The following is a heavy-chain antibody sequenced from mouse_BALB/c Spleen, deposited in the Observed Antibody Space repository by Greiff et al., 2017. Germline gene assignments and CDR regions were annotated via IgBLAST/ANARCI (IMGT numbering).Heavy chain of an antibody. CDR3: ARGPFGPRYAMDY. CDR2: IWGDGST. Sequence: VKLVESGPGLVAPSQSLSITCTVSGFSLTGYGVNWVRQPPGKGLEWLGMIWGDGSTDYNSALKSRLCISKDNTKSQVFLKMNSLQTDYTARYYCARGPFGPRYAMDYWGQGTSVTVSS. J-gene: IGHJ4*01. V-gene: IGHV2-6-7*01. D-gene: IGHD3-1*01. CDR1: GFSLTGYG.